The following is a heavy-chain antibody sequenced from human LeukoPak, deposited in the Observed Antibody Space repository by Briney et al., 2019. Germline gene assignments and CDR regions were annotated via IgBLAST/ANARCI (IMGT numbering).Heavy chain of an antibody. J-gene: IGHJ4*02. CDR3: ARDPGIVGATYLDY. CDR2: IWYDGSNK. V-gene: IGHV3-33*08. D-gene: IGHD1-26*01. CDR1: GFTFSSYG. Sequence: HPGGSLRLSCAASGFTFSSYGMHWVRQAPGKGLEWVAVIWYDGSNKYYADSVKGRFTISRDNSKNTLYLKMNSLRAEDTAVYYCARDPGIVGATYLDYWGQGTLVTVSS.